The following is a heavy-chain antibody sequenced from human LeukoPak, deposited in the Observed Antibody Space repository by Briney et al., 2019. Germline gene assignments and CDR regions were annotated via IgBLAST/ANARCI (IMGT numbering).Heavy chain of an antibody. Sequence: GGSLRLSCAASGFTFSSYAMHWVRQAPGKGLEWVAVISYDGSNKYYADSVKGRFTISRDNSKNTLYLQMNSLRAEDTAVYYCARGPRGRWLHACYWGREPWSPSPQ. CDR1: GFTFSSYA. V-gene: IGHV3-30-3*01. J-gene: IGHJ4*02. D-gene: IGHD5-24*01. CDR2: ISYDGSNK. CDR3: ARGPRGRWLHACY.